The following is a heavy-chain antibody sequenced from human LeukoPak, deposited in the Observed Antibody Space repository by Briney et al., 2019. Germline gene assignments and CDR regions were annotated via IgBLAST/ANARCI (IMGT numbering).Heavy chain of an antibody. V-gene: IGHV1-69*13. D-gene: IGHD4-17*01. J-gene: IGHJ6*03. Sequence: GASVKVSCKASGGTFSRHAISWVRQAPGQGLEWMGGFIPVFGTANYAQKFQGRVTITADESTSTVYMELSSLRSEDTAMYFCARAGPEADDYGDYRYYYYMDVWGKGTTVSISS. CDR1: GGTFSRHA. CDR3: ARAGPEADDYGDYRYYYYMDV. CDR2: FIPVFGTA.